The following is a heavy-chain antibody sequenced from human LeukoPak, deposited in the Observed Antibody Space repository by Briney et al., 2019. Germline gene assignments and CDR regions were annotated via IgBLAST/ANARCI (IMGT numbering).Heavy chain of an antibody. V-gene: IGHV3-53*01. D-gene: IGHD3-10*01. CDR3: ARHEDSWFGALDY. CDR2: IYSGGST. J-gene: IGHJ4*02. Sequence: GGSLRLSCAASGFTVSSNYMSWVRQAPGKGLEWVSVIYSGGSTYYADSVKGRFTISRDNSKNTLYLQMNSLRAEDTAVYYCARHEDSWFGALDYWGQGTLVTVSS. CDR1: GFTVSSNY.